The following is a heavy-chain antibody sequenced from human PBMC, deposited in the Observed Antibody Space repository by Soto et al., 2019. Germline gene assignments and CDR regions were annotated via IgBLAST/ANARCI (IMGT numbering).Heavy chain of an antibody. J-gene: IGHJ5*02. V-gene: IGHV4-59*01. CDR3: ARTSGVLFFDP. Sequence: SETXSLTCTVSGGSISSYYWSWIRQPPGKGLEWIGYIYYSGSTNYNPSLKSRVTMSVDTSKNQFSLKLSSVTAADTAFYYCARTSGVLFFDPWGQGTLVTVSS. D-gene: IGHD1-26*01. CDR1: GGSISSYY. CDR2: IYYSGST.